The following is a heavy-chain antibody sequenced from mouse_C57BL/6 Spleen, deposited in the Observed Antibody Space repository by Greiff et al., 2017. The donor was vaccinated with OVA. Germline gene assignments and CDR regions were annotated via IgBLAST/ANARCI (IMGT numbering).Heavy chain of an antibody. V-gene: IGHV1-52*01. CDR2: IDPSDSET. J-gene: IGHJ4*01. CDR3: ARLLNCDSYAMDY. Sequence: VQLQQPGAELVRPGSSVKLSCKASGYTFTSYWMHWVKQRPIQGLEWIGNIDPSDSETHYNQKFKDKATLTVDKSSSTAYMQLRRLTSEDSAVYYCARLLNCDSYAMDYWGQGPSVTVSS. D-gene: IGHD4-1*01. CDR1: GYTFTSYW.